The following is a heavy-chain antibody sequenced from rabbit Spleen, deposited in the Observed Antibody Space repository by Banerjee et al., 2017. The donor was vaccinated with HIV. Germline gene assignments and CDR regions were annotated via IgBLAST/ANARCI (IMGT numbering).Heavy chain of an antibody. CDR3: AKNINSITGYNL. V-gene: IGHV1S40*01. CDR2: IYIVNGNT. CDR1: GFSFSSGYD. J-gene: IGHJ3*01. D-gene: IGHD1-1*01. Sequence: QSLEESGGGLVKPEGSLTLTCTASGFSFSSGYDMCWVRQAPGKGLEWIASIYIVNGNTYYASWAKGRFTISKTSSTTVTLQMTSLTAADTATYFCAKNINSITGYNLWGQGTLVTVS.